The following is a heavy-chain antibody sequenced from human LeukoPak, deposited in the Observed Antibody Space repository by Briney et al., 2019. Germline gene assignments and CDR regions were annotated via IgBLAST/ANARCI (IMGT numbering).Heavy chain of an antibody. J-gene: IGHJ5*02. Sequence: SETLSLTCTVSGGSISSYYWSWIRQPPGHGLEWIGYIYYSGSTNYNPSLKSRVTISVDTSKNQFSLKLSSVTAADTAVYYCARDGGYFNWFDPWGQGTLVTVSS. D-gene: IGHD2-15*01. V-gene: IGHV4-59*01. CDR1: GGSISSYY. CDR2: IYYSGST. CDR3: ARDGGYFNWFDP.